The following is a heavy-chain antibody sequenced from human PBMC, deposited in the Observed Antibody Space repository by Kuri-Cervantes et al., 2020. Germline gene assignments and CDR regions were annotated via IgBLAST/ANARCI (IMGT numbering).Heavy chain of an antibody. CDR2: ISYDGSNK. Sequence: GGSLRLSCAASGFTFSSYAMHWVRQAPGKGLEWVAVISYDGSNKYYADSVKGRFTISGDNSKNTLYLQMNSLRAEDTAVYYCAKYLVANYYYYYMDVWGKGTTVTVSS. J-gene: IGHJ6*03. V-gene: IGHV3-30*07. D-gene: IGHD5-12*01. CDR3: AKYLVANYYYYYMDV. CDR1: GFTFSSYA.